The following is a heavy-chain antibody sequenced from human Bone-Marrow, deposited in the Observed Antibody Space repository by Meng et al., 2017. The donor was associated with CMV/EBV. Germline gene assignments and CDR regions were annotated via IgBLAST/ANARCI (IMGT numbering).Heavy chain of an antibody. J-gene: IGHJ4*02. CDR3: ARDGNRIQLWTGGFDY. CDR1: GFTFSSYA. V-gene: IGHV3-30-3*01. CDR2: ISYDGSNK. Sequence: GESLKISCAASGFTFSSYAMHWVRQAPGKGLEWVAVISYDGSNKYYADSVKGRFTISRDNSKNTLYLQMNSLRAEDTAVYYCARDGNRIQLWTGGFDYWGQGTLVPSPQ. D-gene: IGHD5-18*01.